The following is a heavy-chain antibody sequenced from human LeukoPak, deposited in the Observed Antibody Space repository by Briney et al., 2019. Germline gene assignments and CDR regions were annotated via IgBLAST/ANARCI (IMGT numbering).Heavy chain of an antibody. CDR1: GGSINSGDYY. D-gene: IGHD2/OR15-2a*01. J-gene: IGHJ4*02. V-gene: IGHV4-30-4*08. Sequence: SETLSRTCTVSGGSINSGDYYWSWIRQPPGKGLDWIGYIYYSGNSFYNPSLKSRVTISVDTSKNHVSLNLSSVTAADTAVYYCARGNNPYYFDYWGQGTLVTVSS. CDR2: IYYSGNS. CDR3: ARGNNPYYFDY.